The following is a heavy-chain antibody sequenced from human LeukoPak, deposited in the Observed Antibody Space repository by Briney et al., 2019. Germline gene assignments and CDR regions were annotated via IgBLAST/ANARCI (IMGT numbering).Heavy chain of an antibody. V-gene: IGHV3-30*02. D-gene: IGHD2-2*01. J-gene: IGHJ4*02. Sequence: GGSLRLSCAASGFTFMTYGMHWVRQAPGKGLGWVAFIRYDGNIKYYADSVKGRFTISRDNANYTLHLQMNSLRPEDTAVYYCARQRSILPAAYFDYWGQGTLVTVSS. CDR3: ARQRSILPAAYFDY. CDR2: IRYDGNIK. CDR1: GFTFMTYG.